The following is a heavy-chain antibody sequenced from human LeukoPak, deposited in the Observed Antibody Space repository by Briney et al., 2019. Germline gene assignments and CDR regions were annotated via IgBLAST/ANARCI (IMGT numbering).Heavy chain of an antibody. Sequence: GGSLRLSCAASGFTFSSYWMSWVRQAPGKWLEWVANVKQDGSEKYYVDSVKGRFTISRDDSKNTLYLQMNSLRAEDTAVYYCARAFLERSLKFYMDVRGKGTTVTVSS. V-gene: IGHV3-7*01. D-gene: IGHD3-3*02. CDR2: VKQDGSEK. J-gene: IGHJ6*03. CDR1: GFTFSSYW. CDR3: ARAFLERSLKFYMDV.